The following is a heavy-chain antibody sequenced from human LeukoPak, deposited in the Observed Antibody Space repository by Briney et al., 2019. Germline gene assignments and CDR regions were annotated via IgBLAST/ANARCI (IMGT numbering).Heavy chain of an antibody. J-gene: IGHJ4*02. V-gene: IGHV3-11*04. CDR2: ISSSGSTI. Sequence: PGGSLTLSCTASGFTFSHYYMSWLRQAPGKGLEWVSYISSSGSTIYYADSVKRRFTISRDNAKNSLYLQMNSMSAETTAVYYCARLQYYDGDDYWGQGTLVTVSS. CDR1: GFTFSHYY. D-gene: IGHD3-3*01. CDR3: ARLQYYDGDDY.